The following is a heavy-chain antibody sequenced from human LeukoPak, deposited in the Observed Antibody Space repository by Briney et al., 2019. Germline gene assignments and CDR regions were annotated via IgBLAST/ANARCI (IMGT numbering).Heavy chain of an antibody. Sequence: GESLKISCKGSGYSFPSYWIGWVRQMPGKGLEWMGIIFPSDSDTRYSPSFQGQVTISADKSISTAYLQWSSLKASDTAMYCCARRTSSGQFDYWGQGTLVTVSS. D-gene: IGHD6-19*01. J-gene: IGHJ4*02. CDR3: ARRTSSGQFDY. CDR2: IFPSDSDT. V-gene: IGHV5-51*01. CDR1: GYSFPSYW.